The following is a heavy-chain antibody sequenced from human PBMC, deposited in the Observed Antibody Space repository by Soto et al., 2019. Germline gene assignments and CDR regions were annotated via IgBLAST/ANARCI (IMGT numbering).Heavy chain of an antibody. CDR3: STQEVGGSYVYTFDP. J-gene: IGHJ5*02. Sequence: QLQLQESGPGLVKPSEPLSLTCTVSGGSISSSSYYWGWIRQPPGKGLEWIGRIYDSGSTYYNPSLKSRVSISVDTSKNHFSLKQSYVTAADTAVYYCSTQEVGGSYVYTFDPWGQGTLVTVSS. CDR2: IYDSGST. CDR1: GGSISSSSYY. V-gene: IGHV4-39*02. D-gene: IGHD1-26*01.